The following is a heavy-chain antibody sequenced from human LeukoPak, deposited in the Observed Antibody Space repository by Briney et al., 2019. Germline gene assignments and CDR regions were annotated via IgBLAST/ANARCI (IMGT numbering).Heavy chain of an antibody. D-gene: IGHD2-15*01. CDR2: INPNSGGT. Sequence: ASVKVSCKASGYIFTDYYMHWVRQAPGQELGWMGRINPNSGGTNYAQKFQGRVTMTRDTSISTAYTELSSLRSEDTAVYYCAGGRYCSGGSCYQPHKFDYWGQGTLVTVSS. CDR3: AGGRYCSGGSCYQPHKFDY. CDR1: GYIFTDYY. V-gene: IGHV1/OR15-1*01. J-gene: IGHJ4*02.